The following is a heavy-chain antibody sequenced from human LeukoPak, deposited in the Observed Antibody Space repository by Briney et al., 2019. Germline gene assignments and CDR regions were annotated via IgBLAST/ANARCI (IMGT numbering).Heavy chain of an antibody. Sequence: GGSLRLSCAASRFTFSNYWMHWVRQAPGKGLVWVSRINSDGINTSYADSVKGRFTISRDNAKNTLNLQMNSLRAEDTAVYYCARDLGQYYDTSDNWFDPWGQGTLVTVSS. D-gene: IGHD3-22*01. CDR3: ARDLGQYYDTSDNWFDP. V-gene: IGHV3-74*01. CDR1: RFTFSNYW. CDR2: INSDGINT. J-gene: IGHJ5*02.